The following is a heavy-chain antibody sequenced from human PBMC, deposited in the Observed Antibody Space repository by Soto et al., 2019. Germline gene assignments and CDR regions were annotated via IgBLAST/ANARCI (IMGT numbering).Heavy chain of an antibody. CDR1: GYTFTSYA. Sequence: ASVKVSCKSSGYTFTSYAMHWVRQAPGQRLEWMGWINAGNGNTKYSQKFQGRVTITRDTSASTAYMELSSLRSEDTAVYYCARGRAIFGVVTRPHYFACWGQGTLVTVSS. CDR2: INAGNGNT. D-gene: IGHD3-3*01. CDR3: ARGRAIFGVVTRPHYFAC. V-gene: IGHV1-3*01. J-gene: IGHJ4*02.